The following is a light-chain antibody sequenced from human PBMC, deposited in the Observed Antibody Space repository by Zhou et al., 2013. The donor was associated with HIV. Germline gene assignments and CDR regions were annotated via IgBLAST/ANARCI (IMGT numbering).Light chain of an antibody. Sequence: DIQMTQSPSSLSASLGDRVTITCRASQDISRSLAWYQQKPGKAPKLLLYSASNLESGVPSRFSGSGSGTHYTLTISSLQPEDFATYYCQQYYSYSRTFGQGTKVEIK. CDR2: SAS. CDR1: QDISRS. V-gene: IGKV1-NL1*01. J-gene: IGKJ1*01. CDR3: QQYYSYSRT.